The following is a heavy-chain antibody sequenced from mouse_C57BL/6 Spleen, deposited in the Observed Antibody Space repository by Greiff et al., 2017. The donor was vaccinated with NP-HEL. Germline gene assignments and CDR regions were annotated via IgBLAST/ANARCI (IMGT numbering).Heavy chain of an antibody. V-gene: IGHV1-76*01. CDR1: GYTFTDYY. J-gene: IGHJ2*01. CDR2: IYPGSGNT. Sequence: QVQLQQSGAELVRPGASVKLSCKASGYTFTDYYINWVKQRPGQGLEWIARIYPGSGNTYYNEKFKGKATLTAEKSSSTAYMQLSSLTSEDSAVYFCARSNYYGPYYFDYWGQGTTLTVSS. CDR3: ARSNYYGPYYFDY. D-gene: IGHD1-2*01.